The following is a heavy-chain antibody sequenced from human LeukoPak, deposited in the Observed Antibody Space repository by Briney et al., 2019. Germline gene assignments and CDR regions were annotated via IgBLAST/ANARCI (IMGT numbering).Heavy chain of an antibody. D-gene: IGHD6-6*01. CDR3: ARVRQLVLDY. Sequence: SETLSLTCAVSGGSISSGGYSWSWIRQPPGKGLEWIGYIYYSGSTNYNPSLKSRVTISVDTSKNQFSLKLSSVTAADTAVYYCARVRQLVLDYWGQGTLVTVSS. V-gene: IGHV4-61*08. CDR2: IYYSGST. CDR1: GGSISSGGYS. J-gene: IGHJ4*02.